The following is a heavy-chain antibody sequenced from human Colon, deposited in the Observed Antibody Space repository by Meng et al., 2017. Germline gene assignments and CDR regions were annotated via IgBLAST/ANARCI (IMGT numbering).Heavy chain of an antibody. Sequence: QVQLVQSGAEVKKPGASVKVACKASGYTFTSYDINWVRQATGQGLEWMGWMNPNSGNTGYAQKFQGRVTMTRDTSISTTYMELIRLTSDDTAVYYCARSTPSLDYWGQGTLVTVSS. CDR2: MNPNSGNT. CDR1: GYTFTSYD. CDR3: ARSTPSLDY. J-gene: IGHJ4*02. V-gene: IGHV1-8*01. D-gene: IGHD2-15*01.